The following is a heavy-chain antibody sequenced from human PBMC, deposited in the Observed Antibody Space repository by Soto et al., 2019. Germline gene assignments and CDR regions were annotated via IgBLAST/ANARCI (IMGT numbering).Heavy chain of an antibody. J-gene: IGHJ5*02. CDR2: IYYSGST. D-gene: IGHD5-12*01. V-gene: IGHV4-30-4*01. Sequence: SETLSLTCTVSGGSISSGDYYWSWIRQPPGKGLEWIGYIYYSGSTYYNPSLKSRVTISVDTSKNQFSLNLSSVTAADTAMYYCARAGVATICAGNNWFDPWGQGTLVTVSS. CDR3: ARAGVATICAGNNWFDP. CDR1: GGSISSGDYY.